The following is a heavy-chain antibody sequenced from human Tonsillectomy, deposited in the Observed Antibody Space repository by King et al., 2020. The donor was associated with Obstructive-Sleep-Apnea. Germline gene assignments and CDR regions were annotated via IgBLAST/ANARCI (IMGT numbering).Heavy chain of an antibody. Sequence: QLQESGPGLVKPSETLSLTCTVSGGSISNYYWSWIRQPPGKGLEWIGYMYYSGNTNFNPSLKSRVTISADTSKIQFSLRLSSGTAADPAVYYCARHRGVEDYGGYGDYFDYWGQGTLGTVSS. CDR1: GGSISNYY. D-gene: IGHD5-12*01. CDR3: ARHRGVEDYGGYGDYFDY. CDR2: MYYSGNT. J-gene: IGHJ4*02. V-gene: IGHV4-59*08.